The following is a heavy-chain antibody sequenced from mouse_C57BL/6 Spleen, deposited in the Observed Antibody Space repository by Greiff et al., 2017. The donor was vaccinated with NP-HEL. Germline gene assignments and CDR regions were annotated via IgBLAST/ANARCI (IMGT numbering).Heavy chain of an antibody. Sequence: QVQLKQSGPELVKPGASVKISCKASGYAFSSSWMNWVKQRPGKGLEWIGRIYPGDGDTNYNGKFKGKATLTADKSSSTAYMQLSSLTSEDSAVYFCASYSNYVMDYWGQGTSVTVSS. J-gene: IGHJ4*01. D-gene: IGHD2-5*01. CDR2: IYPGDGDT. V-gene: IGHV1-82*01. CDR1: GYAFSSSW. CDR3: ASYSNYVMDY.